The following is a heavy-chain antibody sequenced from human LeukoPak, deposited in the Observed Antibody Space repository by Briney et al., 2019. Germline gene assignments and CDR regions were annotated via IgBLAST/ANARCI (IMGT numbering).Heavy chain of an antibody. V-gene: IGHV4-59*12. CDR1: GGSISSYY. CDR2: IYYSGST. Sequence: SETLSLTCTVSGGSISSYYWSWIRQPPGKGLEWIGYIYYSGSTNYNPSLKSRVTISIDTSKNQFSLKLSSVTAADTAVYYCARFPRGWGQGTLVTVSS. J-gene: IGHJ4*02. CDR3: ARFPRG.